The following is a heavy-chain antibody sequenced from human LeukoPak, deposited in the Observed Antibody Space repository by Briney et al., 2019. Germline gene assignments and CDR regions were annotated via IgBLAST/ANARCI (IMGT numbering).Heavy chain of an antibody. Sequence: GGSLRLSCAASGFTFSSYSMNWVRQAPGKGLEWVSSISGSGENTNYADSVKGRFTMSRDNSRNMLYLQMKSLRDEDTAKYYCAKTVSGSYSYQGGDYWGQGTLVTVSS. CDR2: ISGSGENT. V-gene: IGHV3-23*01. CDR3: AKTVSGSYSYQGGDY. D-gene: IGHD3-16*02. CDR1: GFTFSSYS. J-gene: IGHJ4*02.